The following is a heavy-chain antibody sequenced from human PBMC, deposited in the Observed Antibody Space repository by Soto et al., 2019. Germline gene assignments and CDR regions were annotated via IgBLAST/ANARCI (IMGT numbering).Heavy chain of an antibody. CDR2: IFYSGST. CDR3: ARAKTSGYGDVYYFDS. V-gene: IGHV4-59*01. D-gene: IGHD4-17*01. J-gene: IGHJ4*02. CDR1: GGSISSYY. Sequence: QVQLQESGPGLVKPSETLSLTCTVSGGSISSYYWSWIRQPPGKGLEWIGYIFYSGSTNYNPSLKRRVTISADTSKNQLSLKLSSVTAADTAVYYCARAKTSGYGDVYYFDSWGQGTLVTVSS.